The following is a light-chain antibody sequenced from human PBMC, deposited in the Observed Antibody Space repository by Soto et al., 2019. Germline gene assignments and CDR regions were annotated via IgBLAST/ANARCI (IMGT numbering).Light chain of an antibody. V-gene: IGKV1-5*03. CDR3: QQSYDTAPP. CDR1: QSISSW. J-gene: IGKJ4*01. CDR2: KAS. Sequence: DIQMTQSPSTLSASVGDRVTITCRASQSISSWLAWYQQKPGKAPKLLSYKASSFESGVPSRFSLSGSGTDFTLTISSLQSEDFATYYCQQSYDTAPPFGGGTKVDIK.